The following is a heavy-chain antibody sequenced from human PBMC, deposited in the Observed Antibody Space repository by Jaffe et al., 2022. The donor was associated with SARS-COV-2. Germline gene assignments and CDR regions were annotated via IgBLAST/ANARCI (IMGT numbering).Heavy chain of an antibody. Sequence: QVQLVESGGGVVQPGRSLRLSCAASGFTFSSYGMHWVRQAPGKGLEWVAVISYDGSNKYYADSVKGRFTISRDNSKNTLYLQMNSLRAEDTAVYYCAKGPRGASKNRGWFDPWGQGTLVTVSS. V-gene: IGHV3-30*18. D-gene: IGHD1-26*01. CDR3: AKGPRGASKNRGWFDP. J-gene: IGHJ5*02. CDR1: GFTFSSYG. CDR2: ISYDGSNK.